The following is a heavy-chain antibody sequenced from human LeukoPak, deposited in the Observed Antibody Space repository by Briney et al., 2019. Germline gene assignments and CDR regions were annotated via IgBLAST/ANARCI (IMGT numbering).Heavy chain of an antibody. CDR2: IYDSGNT. Sequence: SETLSFTCAVSGGSISSGGYSWSWIRQPPGKGLEWIGYIYDSGNTYYNPSLKSRVIISVDTSKNQFSLKLSSVTAADTAVYYCARSVEGYCSGGSCYSYYYYMDVWGKGTTVTVSS. J-gene: IGHJ6*03. CDR3: ARSVEGYCSGGSCYSYYYYMDV. D-gene: IGHD2-15*01. V-gene: IGHV4-30-4*07. CDR1: GGSISSGGYS.